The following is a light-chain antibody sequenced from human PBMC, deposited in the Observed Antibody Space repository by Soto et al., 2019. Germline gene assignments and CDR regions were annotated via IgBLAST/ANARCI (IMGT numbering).Light chain of an antibody. CDR3: QQYCQQYGSSPPSWT. CDR1: QTVSSSY. Sequence: ETVLTQSPGTLSLSPGERATLSCRASQTVSSSYLAWYQQKPGQAPRLLIYGASSRATGIPDRFSGSGSGTDFPLTISRLETEDFAVYYCQQYCQQYGSSPPSWTFGQGTRVEIK. V-gene: IGKV3-20*01. J-gene: IGKJ1*01. CDR2: GAS.